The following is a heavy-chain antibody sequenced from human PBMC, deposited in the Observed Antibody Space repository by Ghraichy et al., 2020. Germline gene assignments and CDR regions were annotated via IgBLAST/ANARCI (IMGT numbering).Heavy chain of an antibody. CDR3: ARVPLQDYVWGSSQYFDS. D-gene: IGHD3-16*01. Sequence: GSLRLSCAASGFTFRFYAMAWVRQAPGKGLEWVSGFSASGGATYYSDSVKGRFTISRDLSKSTLNLQMNSLRVEDTAVYYCARVPLQDYVWGSSQYFDSWGQGTLVTVSS. CDR1: GFTFRFYA. V-gene: IGHV3-23*01. CDR2: FSASGGAT. J-gene: IGHJ4*02.